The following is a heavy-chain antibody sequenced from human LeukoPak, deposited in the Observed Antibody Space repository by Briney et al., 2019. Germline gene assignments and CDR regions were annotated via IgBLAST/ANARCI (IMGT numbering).Heavy chain of an antibody. J-gene: IGHJ4*02. D-gene: IGHD2-2*02. Sequence: GGSLRLSCAASGFTLSSYAMHWVRQAPGKGLEWVAVISYDGSNKYYADSVKGRFTISRDNSKNTLYLQMNSLRAEDTAVYYCARDLCSSTSCYILYYWGQGTLVTVSS. CDR2: ISYDGSNK. V-gene: IGHV3-30-3*01. CDR1: GFTLSSYA. CDR3: ARDLCSSTSCYILYY.